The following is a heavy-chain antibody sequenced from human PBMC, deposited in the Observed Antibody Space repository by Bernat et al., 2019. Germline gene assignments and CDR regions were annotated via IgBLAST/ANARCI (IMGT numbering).Heavy chain of an antibody. CDR3: GKTGQFDN. V-gene: IGHV3-23*04. J-gene: IGHJ4*02. CDR2: ISSNGRAT. D-gene: IGHD1-1*01. Sequence: VQLVESGGGVVQPGRSLRLSCAASGFTFSTNAMTWGRQAPGKGLEWVSTISSNGRATWYADSVKGRFTISRDNSKSVLYLQMDSLGAEDTAVYYCGKTGQFDNWGQGTLVTGSS. CDR1: GFTFSTNA.